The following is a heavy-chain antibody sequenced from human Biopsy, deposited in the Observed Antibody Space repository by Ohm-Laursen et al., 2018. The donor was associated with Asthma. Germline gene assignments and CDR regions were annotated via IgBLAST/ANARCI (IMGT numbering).Heavy chain of an antibody. CDR3: ARGYYGDFND. V-gene: IGHV4-59*01. CDR2: IYYTGTT. CDR1: GDSINSYY. D-gene: IGHD4-17*01. J-gene: IGHJ4*02. Sequence: GTLTLTCTVSGDSINSYYWTWIRQPPGKGLEWIGYIYYTGTTNSNPSLKSRVTMSVDTSKNQFPLEVRSVTAADTAVYYCARGYYGDFNDWGQGDLVIVSS.